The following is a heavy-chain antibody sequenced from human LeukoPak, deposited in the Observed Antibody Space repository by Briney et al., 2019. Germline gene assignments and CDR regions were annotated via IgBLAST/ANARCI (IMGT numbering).Heavy chain of an antibody. CDR2: IGGSGGST. Sequence: PGGSLRLSCAASGFTFSSYAMSWDRQAPGQGLDWVSAIGGSGGSTYYADSLKGRFTISRDNSKNTLYLQMNSLRAEDTAVYYCAKKPVDGIVVVPGATYYFDYWGQGTLVTVSS. V-gene: IGHV3-23*01. CDR1: GFTFSSYA. CDR3: AKKPVDGIVVVPGATYYFDY. D-gene: IGHD3-22*01. J-gene: IGHJ4*02.